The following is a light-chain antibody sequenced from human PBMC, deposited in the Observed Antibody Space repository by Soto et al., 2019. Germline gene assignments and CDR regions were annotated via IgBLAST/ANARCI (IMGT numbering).Light chain of an antibody. V-gene: IGKV3-20*01. Sequence: EIVLMQSPGTLSLSPGERSTLSCMTSQTISRSYLAWYQQKPGKSPRLLIYNTSRRATGIPERFSGSGSGTDFTLSISRLEPEDFELYYCQQYGSSPPTFGQGTKVDIK. CDR3: QQYGSSPPT. CDR2: NTS. CDR1: QTISRSY. J-gene: IGKJ1*01.